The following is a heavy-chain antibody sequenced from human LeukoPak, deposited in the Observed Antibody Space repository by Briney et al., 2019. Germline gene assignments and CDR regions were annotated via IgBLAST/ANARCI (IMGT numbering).Heavy chain of an antibody. CDR3: ARQAVAGYWFDP. CDR1: GGSISSYY. Sequence: SETLSLTCTVSGGSISSYYWSWIRQPPGKGLEWIGYIYYSGSTNYNPSLKSRVTISVDTSKNQFSLKLSSVTAADTAVYYCARQAVAGYWFDPWGQGTLVTVSS. D-gene: IGHD6-19*01. V-gene: IGHV4-59*12. CDR2: IYYSGST. J-gene: IGHJ5*02.